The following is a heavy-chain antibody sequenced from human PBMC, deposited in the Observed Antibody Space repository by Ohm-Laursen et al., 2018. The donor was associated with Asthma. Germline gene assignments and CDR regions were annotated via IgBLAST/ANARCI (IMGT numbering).Heavy chain of an antibody. V-gene: IGHV3-23*01. CDR2: ISGSGGST. Sequence: GSLRLSCSASGFTFSSYAMSWVRQAPGKGLEWVSAISGSGGSTYYADSVKGRFTISRDNSKNTLYLQMNSLRAEDTAVYYCAKDFWSGWQRGGMDVWGQGTTVTVSS. CDR1: GFTFSSYA. D-gene: IGHD3-3*01. CDR3: AKDFWSGWQRGGMDV. J-gene: IGHJ6*02.